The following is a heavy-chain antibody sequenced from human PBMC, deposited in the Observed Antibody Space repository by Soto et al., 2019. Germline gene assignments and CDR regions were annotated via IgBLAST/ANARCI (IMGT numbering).Heavy chain of an antibody. Sequence: QVQLVQSGAEVKKPGSSVKVSCKASGGTFSSYTISWVRQAPGQGLEWMGRIIPILGIANYAQKFQGRVTITADKSTSTAYMELSSLRSEDTAVYYCARDRDSGSYYGDNCSDPWGQGTLVTVSS. V-gene: IGHV1-69*08. D-gene: IGHD1-26*01. CDR2: IIPILGIA. J-gene: IGHJ5*02. CDR3: ARDRDSGSYYGDNCSDP. CDR1: GGTFSSYT.